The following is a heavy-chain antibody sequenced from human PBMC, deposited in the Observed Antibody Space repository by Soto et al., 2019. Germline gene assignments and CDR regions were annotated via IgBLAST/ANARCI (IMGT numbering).Heavy chain of an antibody. CDR3: ARAIRDAAVRGVTGYYFDY. V-gene: IGHV1-18*01. CDR1: GYTFTSYG. J-gene: IGHJ4*02. CDR2: ISAYNGNT. Sequence: ASVKVSCKASGYTFTSYGISWVRQAPGQGLEWMGWISAYNGNTNYAQKLQGRVTMTTDTSTSTAYMELRSLRSDDTAVYYCARAIRDAAVRGVTGYYFDYWGQGALVTVSS. D-gene: IGHD3-10*01.